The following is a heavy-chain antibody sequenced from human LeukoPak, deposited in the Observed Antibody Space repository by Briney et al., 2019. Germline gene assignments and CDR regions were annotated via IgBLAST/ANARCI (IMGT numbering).Heavy chain of an antibody. CDR1: GFTFSSYW. D-gene: IGHD3-16*02. CDR2: IKKDGSEK. Sequence: GGSLRLSCAASGFTFSSYWMSWVRQAPGKGLEWVANIKKDGSEKYYVDSVKGRFTISRDNAKKSLYLQMNSLRDEDTAAYYCARDFFAFGGVIALLDYWGQGTLVTVSS. CDR3: ARDFFAFGGVIALLDY. V-gene: IGHV3-7*01. J-gene: IGHJ4*02.